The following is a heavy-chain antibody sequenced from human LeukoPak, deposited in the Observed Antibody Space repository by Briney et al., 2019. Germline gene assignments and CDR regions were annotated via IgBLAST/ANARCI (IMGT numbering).Heavy chain of an antibody. Sequence: GRSLRLSCAASGFTFSSYAMHWVRQAPGTGLEWVAVIVYDGSNKYYADSVEGRFTISRDNSKNTLYLQINSLRAEDTAVYYCATESGALRGYSYGPWGQGTLVTVSS. D-gene: IGHD5-18*01. V-gene: IGHV3-30*04. CDR3: ATESGALRGYSYGP. CDR2: IVYDGSNK. J-gene: IGHJ5*02. CDR1: GFTFSSYA.